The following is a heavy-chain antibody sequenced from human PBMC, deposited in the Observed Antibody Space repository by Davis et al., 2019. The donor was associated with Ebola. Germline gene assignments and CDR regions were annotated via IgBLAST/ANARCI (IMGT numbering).Heavy chain of an antibody. CDR1: GYTFNVYS. J-gene: IGHJ5*02. Sequence: SVKVSCKASGYTFNVYSIYWVRQAPGQGPEWMGRINGGSGETKYSQKFQGRVTFSRDTSANIAYMELSSLKSEDTAVYYCARASGGLGKYGGSIGPWGQGTLVTVSS. V-gene: IGHV1-3*01. D-gene: IGHD3-16*01. CDR2: INGGSGET. CDR3: ARASGGLGKYGGSIGP.